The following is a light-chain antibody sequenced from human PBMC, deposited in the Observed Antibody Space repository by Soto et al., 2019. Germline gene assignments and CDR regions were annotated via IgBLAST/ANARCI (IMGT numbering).Light chain of an antibody. J-gene: IGLJ3*02. CDR3: LLYYGGGPV. CDR2: STS. CDR1: TGAVTSGYY. V-gene: IGLV7-43*01. Sequence: QAVVTQEPSLTVSPGGTVTLTCASSTGAVTSGYYPNWFQQKPGQAPRALIYSTSNKQSWTPARFSGSLLGGKAALTLSGVQPEDEAEYYCLLYYGGGPVFSGGTKLTVL.